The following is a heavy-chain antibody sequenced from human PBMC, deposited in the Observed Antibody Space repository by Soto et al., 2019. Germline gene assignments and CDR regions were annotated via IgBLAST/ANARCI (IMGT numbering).Heavy chain of an antibody. CDR1: GFIFGNYM. V-gene: IGHV3-23*01. Sequence: EVQLLESGGGLVQPGESLRLSCAFSGFIFGNYMMTWVRQAPGKGLEWVSTIRDGGESTYYADSVKGRFTISRDNSKNTXXLQMDSLGVEDTAVYYCAPHVPCSGGSCHYDAFDIRGQGTMVTVSS. CDR3: APHVPCSGGSCHYDAFDI. CDR2: IRDGGEST. D-gene: IGHD2-15*01. J-gene: IGHJ3*02.